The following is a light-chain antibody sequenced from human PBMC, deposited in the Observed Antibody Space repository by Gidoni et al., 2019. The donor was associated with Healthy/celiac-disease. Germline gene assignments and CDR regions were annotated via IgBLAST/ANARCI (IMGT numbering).Light chain of an antibody. CDR2: GAS. CDR3: QQYNNWPLWT. Sequence: AGQSVSSNLAWYQQKPGQAPRLLIYGASTRATGIPARFSGSGSGTEFTLTISSLQSEDFAVYYCQQYNNWPLWTFGQGTKVEIK. J-gene: IGKJ1*01. V-gene: IGKV3-15*01. CDR1: QSVSSN.